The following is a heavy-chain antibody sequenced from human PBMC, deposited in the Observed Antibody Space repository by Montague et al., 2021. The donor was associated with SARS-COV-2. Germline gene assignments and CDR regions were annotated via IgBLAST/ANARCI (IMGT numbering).Heavy chain of an antibody. CDR2: IYYSGST. Sequence: SETLSLTCTVSGGSISSSSYYWGWIRQPPGKGLEWIGSIYYSGSTYYNPSLKSRVTISVDTSKNQFSLKLSSVTAADTAVYYCARKGHTGRYYYYYGMDVWGQGTTVTVSS. CDR3: ARKGHTGRYYYYYGMDV. J-gene: IGHJ6*02. V-gene: IGHV4-39*01. CDR1: GGSISSSSYY.